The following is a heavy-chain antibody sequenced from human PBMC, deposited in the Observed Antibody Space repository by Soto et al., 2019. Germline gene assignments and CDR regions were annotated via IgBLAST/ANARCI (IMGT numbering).Heavy chain of an antibody. D-gene: IGHD3-10*01. J-gene: IGHJ4*02. V-gene: IGHV3-7*01. CDR3: VKDNRGSY. CDR2: INQDGSER. Sequence: EVQLVESGGGLVQPGGSRRLSCEASGFTFSTFGRMWVGQAPGKGLEWVANINQDGSERYYVDSVKGRFTISRDNAKNSLYLQMNSLRAEDTAVYYCVKDNRGSYWGQGTLVTVSS. CDR1: GFTFSTFG.